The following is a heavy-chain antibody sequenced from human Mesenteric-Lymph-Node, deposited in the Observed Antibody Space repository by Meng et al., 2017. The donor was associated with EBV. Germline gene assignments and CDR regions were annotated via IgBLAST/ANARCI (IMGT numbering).Heavy chain of an antibody. CDR2: ISHDGSNK. CDR1: GFTFNNYA. CDR3: AAEYADYDWGSYRPFDY. J-gene: IGHJ4*02. Sequence: VHLLESGGDLVQPGGSLSVSFAASGFTFNNYAMNWVRQAPGKGLEWVAVISHDGSNKNYVASVKGRFTISRDISQHTLYLQMNSLRVEDTAVYYCAAEYADYDWGSYRPFDYWGQGTLVTVGS. D-gene: IGHD3-16*02. V-gene: IGHV3-30*03.